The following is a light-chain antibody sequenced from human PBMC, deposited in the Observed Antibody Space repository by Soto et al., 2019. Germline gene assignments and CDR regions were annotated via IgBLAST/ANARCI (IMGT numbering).Light chain of an antibody. Sequence: QSVLTQPASVSGSPGQSITISCTGTSSDVGGYNYVSRYQQHPGKAPKLMIYDVSNRPSGVSNRFSGSKSGNTASLTISGLRAEYEADYYCNSYTSSNSYVFGTGTKLTVL. V-gene: IGLV2-14*01. CDR2: DVS. J-gene: IGLJ1*01. CDR1: SSDVGGYNY. CDR3: NSYTSSNSYV.